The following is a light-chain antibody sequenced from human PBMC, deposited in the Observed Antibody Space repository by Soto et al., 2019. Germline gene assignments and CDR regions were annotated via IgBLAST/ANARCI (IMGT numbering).Light chain of an antibody. CDR3: QKYNSAPPT. V-gene: IGKV1-27*01. Sequence: DIQMTQSPSSLSASVGDRVTITCRASQGISNYLAWYQQKPGKVPKLLIYAASTLQSGVPSRFSGSGSGTDFTLTISSLQPEDGATYYCQKYNSAPPTVGQGTRLEIK. J-gene: IGKJ5*01. CDR1: QGISNY. CDR2: AAS.